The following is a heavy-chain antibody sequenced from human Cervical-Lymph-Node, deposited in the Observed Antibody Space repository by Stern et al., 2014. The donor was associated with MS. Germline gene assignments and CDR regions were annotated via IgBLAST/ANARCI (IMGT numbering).Heavy chain of an antibody. J-gene: IGHJ4*02. CDR3: ARGNITLIREDYFNY. D-gene: IGHD3-10*02. CDR2: IYPGDSDT. Sequence: QLVQSGAEVKKPGESLKISCKGSGYIFTNYWIGWVRQMPGKGLEWMGIIYPGDSDTRYSPSFQGRVTISADKSISTAYLQWNSLRASDTAIYYCARGNITLIREDYFNYWGQGTLVTVSS. V-gene: IGHV5-51*01. CDR1: GYIFTNYW.